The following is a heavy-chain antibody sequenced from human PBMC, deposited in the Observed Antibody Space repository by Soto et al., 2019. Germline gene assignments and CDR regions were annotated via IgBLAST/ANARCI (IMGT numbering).Heavy chain of an antibody. CDR3: VRLHVDTSMVTLKTIRIPHDY. V-gene: IGHV3-23*01. CDR1: GFTFSSYA. J-gene: IGHJ4*02. Sequence: EVQLLESGGGLVQPGGSLRLSCAVSGFTFSSYAMSWVRQAPGKGLEWVSSISGSSGITYYADSVKGRLTVSRDNSKNTLYLQMKSLRAEDTAVYYCVRLHVDTSMVTLKTIRIPHDYWGQGTLVTVSS. D-gene: IGHD5-18*01. CDR2: ISGSSGIT.